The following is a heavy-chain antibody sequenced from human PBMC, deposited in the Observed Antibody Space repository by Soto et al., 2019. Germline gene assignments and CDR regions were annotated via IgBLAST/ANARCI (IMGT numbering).Heavy chain of an antibody. V-gene: IGHV1-18*01. CDR1: GYTFTSYG. CDR3: ARDEIELRGVYFNSGMDV. D-gene: IGHD1-1*01. Sequence: GASVKVSCKASGYTFTSYGISWVRQAPVQGLEWMGWISAYNGNTNYAQKLQGRVTMTTDTSTSTAYMELRSLRSDDTAVYYCARDEIELRGVYFNSGMDVCGQGNTVTV. CDR2: ISAYNGNT. J-gene: IGHJ6*02.